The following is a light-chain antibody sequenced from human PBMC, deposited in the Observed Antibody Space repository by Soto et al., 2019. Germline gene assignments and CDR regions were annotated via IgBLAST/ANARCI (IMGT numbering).Light chain of an antibody. Sequence: EIVMTQSPATLSVSPGERATLSCRASQSVSSNLAWYQQKPGQAPRLLIYGASTSATGIPARCSGSGSGTEFTLTISSLQSEDFAVYYCQQYNNWPPFTFGPGTKVDFK. V-gene: IGKV3-15*01. CDR3: QQYNNWPPFT. CDR2: GAS. J-gene: IGKJ3*01. CDR1: QSVSSN.